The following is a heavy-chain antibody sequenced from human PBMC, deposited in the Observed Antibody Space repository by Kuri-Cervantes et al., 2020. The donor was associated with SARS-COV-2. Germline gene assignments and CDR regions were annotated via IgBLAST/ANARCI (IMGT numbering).Heavy chain of an antibody. V-gene: IGHV4-38-2*01. CDR3: ARGGSSSTWLLHKDYYAMDV. CDR2: IYHSGST. D-gene: IGHD6-13*01. J-gene: IGHJ6*02. CDR1: GYFISSGYY. Sequence: GSLRLSCAVVGYFISSGYYWGWIRQPPGKGLEWIGSIYHSGSTYYNPSLKRRVSMSVDPSKNQFSLKLCSVTAADTAVYYCARGGSSSTWLLHKDYYAMDVWGQGTTVTVSS.